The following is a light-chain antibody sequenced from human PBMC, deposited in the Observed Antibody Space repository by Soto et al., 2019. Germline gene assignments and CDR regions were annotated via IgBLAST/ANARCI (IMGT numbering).Light chain of an antibody. CDR3: QLYNSDPYS. CDR2: DAS. V-gene: IGKV1-5*01. CDR1: QSISGW. Sequence: EIQVTQSASTVSACVGYRVTVTCRASQSISGWVAWWQEKRGKAPNLLIFDASSVESGVESRFSGSGSGTGVPLTIGSLHSDDFATYYGQLYNSDPYSFG. J-gene: IGKJ2*01.